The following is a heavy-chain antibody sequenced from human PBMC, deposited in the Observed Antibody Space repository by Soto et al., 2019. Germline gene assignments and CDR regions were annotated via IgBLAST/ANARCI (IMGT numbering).Heavy chain of an antibody. CDR1: GFTFSIYA. CDR3: VKGEYYYDSSGYYPFDY. D-gene: IGHD3-22*01. J-gene: IGHJ4*02. V-gene: IGHV3-64D*06. CDR2: ISTNWGST. Sequence: PGGSLRLSCSASGFTFSIYAMHWVRQAPGKGLEYVSSISTNWGSTDYADSVKGRFTISRDNSKNTVFLQMSSLRVEDTAVYYCVKGEYYYDSSGYYPFDYWGQGT.